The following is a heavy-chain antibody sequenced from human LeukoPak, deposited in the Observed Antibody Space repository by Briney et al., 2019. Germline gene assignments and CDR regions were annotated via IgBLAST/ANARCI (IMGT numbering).Heavy chain of an antibody. V-gene: IGHV4-34*01. D-gene: IGHD3-10*01. J-gene: IGHJ4*02. CDR2: INHSGST. CDR3: ARRHRRGCDY. Sequence: SETLSLTCAVYGGSFSGYYWSWIRQPPGKGLEWIGEINHSGSTNYNPSLKSRVTISVDTSKNQFSLKLSSVTAADTAVYYCARRHRRGCDYWGQGTLVTVSS. CDR1: GGSFSGYY.